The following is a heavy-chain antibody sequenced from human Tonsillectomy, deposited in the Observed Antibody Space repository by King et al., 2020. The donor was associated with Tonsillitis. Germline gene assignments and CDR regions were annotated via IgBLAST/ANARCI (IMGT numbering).Heavy chain of an antibody. CDR1: GFTFSNAW. D-gene: IGHD3-10*01. CDR3: TTEVWFGELLRDY. V-gene: IGHV3-15*01. J-gene: IGHJ4*02. Sequence: VQLVESGGGLVKPGGSLRLSCAASGFTFSNAWMSWVRQAPGKGLEWVGRIKSKTDDGTTVYAAPVKGRFTISRDDSKNTLYLQMKSLKTEDTAVYYCTTEVWFGELLRDYWGQGTLVTVSS. CDR2: IKSKTDDGTT.